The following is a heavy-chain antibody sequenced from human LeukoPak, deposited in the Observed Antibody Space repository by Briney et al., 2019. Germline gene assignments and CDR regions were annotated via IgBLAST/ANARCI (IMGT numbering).Heavy chain of an antibody. CDR1: GFTFRSYE. CDR3: ARLVGGFFNNYFDY. D-gene: IGHD2-15*01. Sequence: GGSLRLSCAASGFTFRSYEMNWVRQAPGKGLEWVSYISSSGSTRHYADSVKGRFTISRDNAKNSLYLQMNSLRAEDTAVYYCARLVGGFFNNYFDYWGLGTLVTVSS. CDR2: ISSSGSTR. J-gene: IGHJ4*02. V-gene: IGHV3-48*03.